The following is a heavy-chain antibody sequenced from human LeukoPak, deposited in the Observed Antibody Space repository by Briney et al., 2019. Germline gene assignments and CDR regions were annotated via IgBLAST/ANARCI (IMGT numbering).Heavy chain of an antibody. J-gene: IGHJ4*02. CDR1: GFTFSSYA. Sequence: PGGSLRLSCAASGFTFSSYAMNWVRQAPGKGLEYVSAISSNGGSTYYANSVKGRFTISRDNSKNTLYLQMGSLRAEDMAVYYCARVGNSGYDYVGYYFDYWGQGTLVTVSS. D-gene: IGHD5-12*01. CDR3: ARVGNSGYDYVGYYFDY. V-gene: IGHV3-64*01. CDR2: ISSNGGST.